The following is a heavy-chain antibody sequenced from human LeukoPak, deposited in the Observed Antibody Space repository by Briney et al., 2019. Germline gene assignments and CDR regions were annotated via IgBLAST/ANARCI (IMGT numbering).Heavy chain of an antibody. J-gene: IGHJ2*01. D-gene: IGHD6-13*01. V-gene: IGHV3-21*01. CDR1: GFTFSSYA. CDR3: ASPFVIAAAGTDWYFDL. CDR2: ISSSGSYI. Sequence: GGSLRLSCAASGFTFSSYAMNWVRQAPGKGLEWVSSISSSGSYIYYADSVKGRFTISRDNAKNSLYLQMNTLRAEDMAVYFCASPFVIAAAGTDWYFDLWGRGTLVTVSS.